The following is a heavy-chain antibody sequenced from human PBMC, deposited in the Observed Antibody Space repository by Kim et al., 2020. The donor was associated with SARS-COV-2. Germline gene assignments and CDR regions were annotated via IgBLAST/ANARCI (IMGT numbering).Heavy chain of an antibody. CDR2: IYYSGST. Sequence: SETLSLTCTVSGGSISSYYWSWIRQPPGKGLEWIGYIYYSGSTNYNPSLKSRVTISVDTSKNQFSLKLSSVTAADTAVYYCARARFDFWSGYYTGYYYGMDVWGQGTTVTVSS. CDR1: GGSISSYY. J-gene: IGHJ6*02. V-gene: IGHV4-59*01. D-gene: IGHD3-3*01. CDR3: ARARFDFWSGYYTGYYYGMDV.